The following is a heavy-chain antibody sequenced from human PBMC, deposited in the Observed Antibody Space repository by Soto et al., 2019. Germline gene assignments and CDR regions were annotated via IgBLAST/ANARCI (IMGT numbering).Heavy chain of an antibody. D-gene: IGHD6-13*01. J-gene: IGHJ2*01. CDR3: AKEDRGAAAVTLLSDWYFDL. Sequence: EVQLLESGGGLVQPGGSLRLSCAASGFTFSRFAMSWVRQAPGKGLEWVSVISGSGGSTYYADSVKGRFTISRDNSKNTLYLQTNSLRAEDTAVYYCAKEDRGAAAVTLLSDWYFDLWGRGTLVTVSS. CDR2: ISGSGGST. CDR1: GFTFSRFA. V-gene: IGHV3-23*01.